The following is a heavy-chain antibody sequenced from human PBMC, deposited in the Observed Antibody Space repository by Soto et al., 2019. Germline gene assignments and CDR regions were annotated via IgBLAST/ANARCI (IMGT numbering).Heavy chain of an antibody. CDR1: GFTFSSYS. V-gene: IGHV3-23*01. Sequence: SGGSLRLSCAASGFTFSSYSMSWVRQAPGKGLEWVSGFRSGGDDDTTYYADSVRGRFTISRDNSKNTLFLQMNSLRAEDTAIYYCAKKVNSGSGSQFFDYWGQGTLVTVS. D-gene: IGHD3-10*01. CDR3: AKKVNSGSGSQFFDY. J-gene: IGHJ4*02. CDR2: FRSGGDDDTT.